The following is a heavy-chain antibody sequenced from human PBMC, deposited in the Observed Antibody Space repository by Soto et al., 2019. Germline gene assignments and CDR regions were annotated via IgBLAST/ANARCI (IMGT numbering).Heavy chain of an antibody. CDR2: IIPIFGTA. CDR3: ARSYSGSYYAYYYCMDV. Sequence: ASVKVSCKASGGTFSSYAISWVRQAPGQGLEWMGGIIPIFGTANYAQKFQGRVTITADESTSTAYMELSSLRSGDTAVYYCARSYSGSYYAYYYCMDVWGQGTTVTVSS. J-gene: IGHJ6*02. V-gene: IGHV1-69*13. CDR1: GGTFSSYA. D-gene: IGHD1-26*01.